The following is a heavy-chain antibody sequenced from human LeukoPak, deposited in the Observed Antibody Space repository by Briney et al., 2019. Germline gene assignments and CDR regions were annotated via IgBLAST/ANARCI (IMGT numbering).Heavy chain of an antibody. J-gene: IGHJ3*02. V-gene: IGHV3-9*01. D-gene: IGHD3-10*01. Sequence: GRSLRLSCAASGFTFDDYAMHWVRQAPGKGLEWVSGISWNSGSIGYADSVKGRFTISRDNSKNTLYLQMNSLRAEDTAVYYCARDLGPLGQDAFDIWGQGTMVTVSS. CDR3: ARDLGPLGQDAFDI. CDR2: ISWNSGSI. CDR1: GFTFDDYA.